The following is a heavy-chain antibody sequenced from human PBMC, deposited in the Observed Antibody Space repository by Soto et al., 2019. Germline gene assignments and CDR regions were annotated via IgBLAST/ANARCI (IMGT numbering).Heavy chain of an antibody. J-gene: IGHJ4*02. CDR1: GTSISYYY. Sequence: QVQLQESGPGLVKPSETLSLTCSVSGTSISYYYWTWIRKPAGKGLEWIGRISTSGSTSYNPSLQGRVTMSIDTAKNQFSLKLSAVTAADTAVYYGGRGSVGRNGIAAAGYFFDYWGQGTLVTVSS. CDR2: ISTSGST. V-gene: IGHV4-4*07. D-gene: IGHD6-13*01. CDR3: GRGSVGRNGIAAAGYFFDY.